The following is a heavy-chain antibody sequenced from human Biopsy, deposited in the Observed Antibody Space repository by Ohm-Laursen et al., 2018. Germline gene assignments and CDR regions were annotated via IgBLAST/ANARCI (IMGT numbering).Heavy chain of an antibody. V-gene: IGHV3-23*01. CDR1: GFTFSSHA. CDR3: ARDLYDFCGGCPFDP. CDR2: INGSGGST. J-gene: IGHJ5*02. D-gene: IGHD3-3*01. Sequence: SLRLSCSASGFTFSSHAMSLVRQAPGKGLECVSVINGSGGSTYYADPVKGRFTISRDNSKNTLYLQMNSLRAEDTAMYYCARDLYDFCGGCPFDPWGQGTLVTVS.